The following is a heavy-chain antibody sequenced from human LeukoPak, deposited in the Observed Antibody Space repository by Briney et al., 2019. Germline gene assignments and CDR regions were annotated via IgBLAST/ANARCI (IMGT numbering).Heavy chain of an antibody. CDR1: GFTFSSYG. V-gene: IGHV3-30*02. J-gene: IGHJ4*02. D-gene: IGHD3-10*01. CDR2: IRYDGSNK. CDR3: AKDLGGYYGSGSYLDY. Sequence: GGSLRLSCAASGFTFSSYGMHWVRQAPGKGLEWVAFIRYDGSNKYYADSVKGRFTISRDNSKNTVYLQMNSLRAEDTAVYYCAKDLGGYYGSGSYLDYWGQGTLVTVSS.